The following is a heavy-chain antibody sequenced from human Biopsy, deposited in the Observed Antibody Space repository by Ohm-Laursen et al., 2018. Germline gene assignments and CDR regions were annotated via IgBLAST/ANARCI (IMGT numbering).Heavy chain of an antibody. J-gene: IGHJ6*02. D-gene: IGHD5-18*01. Sequence: SLRLSCAASGFTFNNYGVQWVRQAPGKGLEWVAFIFYDGSNTYYADSVKGRFTISRDNSRDTLYLQMSSLRAEDTAVYYCAKDRYNYTPIGGFSMDVWGQGTTVTVSS. CDR2: IFYDGSNT. CDR3: AKDRYNYTPIGGFSMDV. V-gene: IGHV3-30*18. CDR1: GFTFNNYG.